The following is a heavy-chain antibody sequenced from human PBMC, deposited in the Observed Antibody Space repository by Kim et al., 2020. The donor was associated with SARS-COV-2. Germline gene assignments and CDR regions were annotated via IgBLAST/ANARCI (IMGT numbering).Heavy chain of an antibody. Sequence: GGSLRLSCTASGFTFGDYAMSWVRQAPGKGLEWVGFIRSKAYGGTTEYAASVKGRFTISRDDSKSIAYLQMNSLKTEGTAVYYCTRDKHYDSSGYYPRHFDYWGQGTLVTVSS. D-gene: IGHD3-22*01. CDR3: TRDKHYDSSGYYPRHFDY. CDR1: GFTFGDYA. J-gene: IGHJ4*02. CDR2: IRSKAYGGTT. V-gene: IGHV3-49*04.